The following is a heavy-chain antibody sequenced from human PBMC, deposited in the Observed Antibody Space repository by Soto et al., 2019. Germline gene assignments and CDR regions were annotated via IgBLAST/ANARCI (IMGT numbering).Heavy chain of an antibody. CDR2: IYYSGST. D-gene: IGHD2-21*01. V-gene: IGHV4-31*03. Sequence: SETLSLTCTVSGGSISSGGYYWSXIRQHPGKGLEWIGYIYYSGSTYYNPSLKSRVTISVDTSKNQFSLKLSSVTAADTAVYYCARIRVMAGAFDIWGQGTMVTVSS. J-gene: IGHJ3*02. CDR1: GGSISSGGYY. CDR3: ARIRVMAGAFDI.